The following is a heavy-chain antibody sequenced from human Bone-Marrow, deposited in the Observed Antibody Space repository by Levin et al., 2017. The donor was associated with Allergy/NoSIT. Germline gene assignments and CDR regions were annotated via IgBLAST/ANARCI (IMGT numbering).Heavy chain of an antibody. V-gene: IGHV3-15*01. Sequence: GESLKISCGASGFTFSGYGMHWVRQAPGKGLEWIGRIKIRTDGGATEYAAPVEGRFTISRDDSKNTLYLHMNSLKIEDTGVYYCTTDPSGDEGLLDIWGQGILVRVSS. CDR2: IKIRTDGGAT. CDR3: TTDPSGDEGLLDI. D-gene: IGHD5-24*01. J-gene: IGHJ3*02. CDR1: GFTFSGYG.